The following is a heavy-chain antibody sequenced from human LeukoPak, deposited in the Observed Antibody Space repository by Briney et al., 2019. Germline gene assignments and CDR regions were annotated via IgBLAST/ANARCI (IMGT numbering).Heavy chain of an antibody. CDR2: IHHSVGT. CDR3: ARKGPATIADY. CDR1: NGPITSTKW. V-gene: IGHV4-4*02. Sequence: SETLSLTCTVPNGPITSTKWWSWVRQPPGKGLEWIGEIHHSVGTNYNPSLKSRVAISMDKSENQFSLDLTSVTAADTAMYYCARKGPATIADYWGRGTLVTVSS. J-gene: IGHJ4*02. D-gene: IGHD4-11*01.